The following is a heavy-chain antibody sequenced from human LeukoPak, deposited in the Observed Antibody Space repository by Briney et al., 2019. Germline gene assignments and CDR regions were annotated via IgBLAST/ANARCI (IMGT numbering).Heavy chain of an antibody. Sequence: SETLSLTCAVSGYSISSGYYWGWIRQPPGKGLEWIGSMYHSGSTSYSPSLKSRVTISVDTSKNQFSLKLTSVTAADTALYYCVRDRPAGSFDYWGQGTLVTVSS. D-gene: IGHD2-15*01. CDR1: GYSISSGYY. V-gene: IGHV4-38-2*02. CDR2: MYHSGST. CDR3: VRDRPAGSFDY. J-gene: IGHJ4*02.